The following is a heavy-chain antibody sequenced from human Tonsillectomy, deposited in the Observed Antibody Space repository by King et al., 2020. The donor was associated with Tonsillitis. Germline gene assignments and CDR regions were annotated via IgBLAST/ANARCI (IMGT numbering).Heavy chain of an antibody. CDR2: ISSSGSTI. D-gene: IGHD2-2*01. CDR3: ARISTTSSLAFDI. CDR1: GFTFSSYE. V-gene: IGHV3-48*03. Sequence: VQLVESGGGLVQPGGSLRLSCAASGFTFSSYEMNWVRQAPGKGLEWVSYISSSGSTIYYTDSVKGRFTISRDKAKKSLYLQLNSLRAEDTAVYYCARISTTSSLAFDIWGQGTMVTVSS. J-gene: IGHJ3*02.